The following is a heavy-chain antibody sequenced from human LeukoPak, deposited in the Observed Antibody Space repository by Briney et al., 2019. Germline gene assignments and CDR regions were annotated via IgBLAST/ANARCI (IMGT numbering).Heavy chain of an antibody. V-gene: IGHV3-53*01. J-gene: IGHJ4*02. Sequence: GGSLRLSCAASGFSVSNTYMSWVRQAPGKGLEWVSIIYSGGNTYYADSVKGRFTISRDNSKNTLYLQMNRLRPEDTAVYYCARLQRGYSYGSPLGYWGQGTLVTVSS. CDR3: ARLQRGYSYGSPLGY. CDR1: GFSVSNTY. D-gene: IGHD5-18*01. CDR2: IYSGGNT.